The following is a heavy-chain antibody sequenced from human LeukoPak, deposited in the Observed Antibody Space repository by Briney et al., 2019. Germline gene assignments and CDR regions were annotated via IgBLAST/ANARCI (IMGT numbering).Heavy chain of an antibody. Sequence: GGSLRLSCAASGFTFSSYWMHWVRQAPGKGLVWVSRINSDGSSTSYADSVKGRFTISRDNSKNTLYLQMNSLRAEDTAVYYCAKEVVVVPAAPFDPWGQGTLVTVSS. CDR2: INSDGSST. J-gene: IGHJ5*02. V-gene: IGHV3-74*01. D-gene: IGHD2-2*01. CDR3: AKEVVVVPAAPFDP. CDR1: GFTFSSYW.